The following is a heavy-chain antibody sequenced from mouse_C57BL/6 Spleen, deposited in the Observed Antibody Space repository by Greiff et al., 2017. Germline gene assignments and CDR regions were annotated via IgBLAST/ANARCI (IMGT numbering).Heavy chain of an antibody. CDR2: ISGGGGNT. CDR3: ARHEGYDGAMDY. D-gene: IGHD2-2*01. CDR1: GFTFSSYT. V-gene: IGHV5-9*01. Sequence: EVQRVEPGGGLVKPGGSLKLSCAASGFTFSSYTMSWVRQTPEQRLEWVATISGGGGNTYYPDRVKGRFTISRDNAKNTLYLQMSSLRSEDTALYYCARHEGYDGAMDYWGQGTSVTVSS. J-gene: IGHJ4*01.